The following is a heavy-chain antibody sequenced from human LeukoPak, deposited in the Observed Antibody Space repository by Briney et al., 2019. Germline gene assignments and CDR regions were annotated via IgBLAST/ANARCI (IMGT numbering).Heavy chain of an antibody. CDR2: ISDSGNS. V-gene: IGHV4-59*04. D-gene: IGHD3-16*01. J-gene: IGHJ4*02. CDR3: ARGEKVLDHFDY. Sequence: PSETLSLTCTVSGGSISSYYWSWIRQPPGKGLVWIGKISDSGNSYYSPSLRSRVTISIDTSKNQFSLKLSSVTATDTAVYYCARGEKVLDHFDYWGQGTLVTVSS. CDR1: GGSISSYY.